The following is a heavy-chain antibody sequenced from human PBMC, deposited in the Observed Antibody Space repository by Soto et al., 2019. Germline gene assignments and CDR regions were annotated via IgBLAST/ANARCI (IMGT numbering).Heavy chain of an antibody. J-gene: IGHJ5*02. Sequence: GGSLRLSCAAPGFTFSTYSMHWVRQAPGKGLEWVAIIWYDGSNKYYADSVKGRLTISRDDSKNTLYLQMNSLRVEDTAVYFCARDASAYDGGWYPRGFDPWGQGTLFTVSS. CDR3: ARDASAYDGGWYPRGFDP. V-gene: IGHV3-33*01. D-gene: IGHD6-19*01. CDR1: GFTFSTYS. CDR2: IWYDGSNK.